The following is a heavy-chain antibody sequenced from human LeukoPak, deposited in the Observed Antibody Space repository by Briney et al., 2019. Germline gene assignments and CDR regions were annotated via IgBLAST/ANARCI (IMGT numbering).Heavy chain of an antibody. CDR1: GYTFTGYY. CDR3: ARDEEGWLAPYYYYYYGMDV. J-gene: IGHJ6*02. D-gene: IGHD6-19*01. V-gene: IGHV1-2*02. Sequence: GASVKVSCKASGYTFTGYYMHWVRQAPGQGLEWMGWINPNSGGTNYAQKFQGRVTMTRDTSISTAYMELSRLRSDDTAVYYCARDEEGWLAPYYYYYYGMDVWGQGTTVTVSS. CDR2: INPNSGGT.